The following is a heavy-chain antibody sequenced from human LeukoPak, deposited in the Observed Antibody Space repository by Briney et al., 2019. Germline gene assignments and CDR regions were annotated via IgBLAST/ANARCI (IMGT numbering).Heavy chain of an antibody. CDR1: GFTFSSNG. D-gene: IGHD3-22*01. V-gene: IGHV3-23*01. J-gene: IGHJ4*02. Sequence: PGGSLRLSCAASGFTFSSNGMTWVRQAPGKGREWVSTISGSGGSTYYADSVKGRFTISRDNSKNTLYLQMNSLRVEDTAVYYCAKEGVIAVVITDWGQGTLVTVSS. CDR3: AKEGVIAVVITD. CDR2: ISGSGGST.